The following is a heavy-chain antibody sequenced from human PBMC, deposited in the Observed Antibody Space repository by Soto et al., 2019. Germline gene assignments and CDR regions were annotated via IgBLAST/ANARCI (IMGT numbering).Heavy chain of an antibody. CDR1: GYTFTSYD. J-gene: IGHJ6*02. V-gene: IGHV1-8*01. CDR2: MNPNSGNT. CDR3: ARVQAGKGSIFGVVIISRYYGMYV. D-gene: IGHD3-3*01. Sequence: GASVKVSCKASGYTFTSYDINWVRQATGQGLEWMGWMNPNSGNTGYAQKFQGRVTMTRNTSISTAYMELSSLRSEDTAVYYCARVQAGKGSIFGVVIISRYYGMYVWGQGTTVTVSS.